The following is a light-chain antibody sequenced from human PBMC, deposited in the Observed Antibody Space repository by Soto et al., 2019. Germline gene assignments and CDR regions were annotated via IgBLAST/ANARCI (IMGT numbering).Light chain of an antibody. CDR3: QQSHSGIT. V-gene: IGKV1-39*01. CDR1: QSIYIY. J-gene: IGKJ5*01. CDR2: AAS. Sequence: DIQVTQSPSSLSASIGDRVTITCRASQSIYIYLNWYQQKAGKAPKLLIYAASSLQRGVPSTFSGGGSGTDLTLTSLSLQPDDFATYYCQQSHSGITFGQGTRLDIK.